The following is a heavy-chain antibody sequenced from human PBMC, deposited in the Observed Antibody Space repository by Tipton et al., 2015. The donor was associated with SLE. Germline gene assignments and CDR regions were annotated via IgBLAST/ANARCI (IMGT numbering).Heavy chain of an antibody. J-gene: IGHJ3*02. V-gene: IGHV3-21*04. CDR2: ISSSSSYI. D-gene: IGHD5-18*01. CDR1: GFTFSSYS. CDR3: AWSGYSYGTHAFDI. Sequence: GSLRLSCAASGFTFSSYSMNWVRQAPGKGLEWVSSISSSSSYIYYADSVKGRFTISRDNAKNSLYLQMNSLRAEDTAVYYCAWSGYSYGTHAFDIWGQGTMVTVSS.